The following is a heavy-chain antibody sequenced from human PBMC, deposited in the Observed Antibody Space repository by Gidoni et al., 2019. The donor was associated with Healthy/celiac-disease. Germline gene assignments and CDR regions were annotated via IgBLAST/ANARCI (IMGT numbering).Heavy chain of an antibody. CDR1: GGTFSSYA. J-gene: IGHJ6*03. Sequence: QVQLVQSGAEVQKPGSSVKVSCKASGGTFSSYAISWVRQAPGQGLEWMGVIIPIFGTANYAQKFPGRVTITADKSTSTADMELSSLRSEDTAVYYCARLAMTAGYYYYMDVWGKGTTVTVSS. CDR2: IIPIFGTA. CDR3: ARLAMTAGYYYYMDV. V-gene: IGHV1-69*06.